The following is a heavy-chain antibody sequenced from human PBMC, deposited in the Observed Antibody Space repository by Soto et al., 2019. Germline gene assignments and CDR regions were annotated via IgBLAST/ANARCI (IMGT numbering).Heavy chain of an antibody. Sequence: QLQESGPGLLKPSQTLSLTCSVSGAAVSGGGQYWNWVRQLPGKGLEWIGNIYYIGSPDYNPSLKSRVTISLDTSKNQFSLKLISVTAADTAVYYWARERVLGDGGGFDVWGQGTTVSVSS. J-gene: IGHJ6*02. CDR1: GAAVSGGGQY. CDR3: ARERVLGDGGGFDV. D-gene: IGHD3-16*01. CDR2: IYYIGSP. V-gene: IGHV4-31*03.